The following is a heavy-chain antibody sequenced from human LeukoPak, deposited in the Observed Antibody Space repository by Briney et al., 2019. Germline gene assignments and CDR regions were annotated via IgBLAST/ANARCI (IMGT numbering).Heavy chain of an antibody. D-gene: IGHD3-3*01. J-gene: IGHJ3*02. CDR3: AKDESRLLRFLEWAFDI. V-gene: IGHV3-21*04. Sequence: GGSLRLSCAASGFTFSSYGMHWVRQAPGKGLEWVSSISSTSSNTYYADSVKGRFTISRDNAKNSLYLQMNSLRAEDTAVYYCAKDESRLLRFLEWAFDIWGQGTMVTVSS. CDR2: ISSTSSNT. CDR1: GFTFSSYG.